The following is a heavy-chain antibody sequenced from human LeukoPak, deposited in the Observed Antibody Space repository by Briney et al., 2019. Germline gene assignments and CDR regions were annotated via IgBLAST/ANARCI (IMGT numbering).Heavy chain of an antibody. CDR3: ARDFSYIWFGELSAFDI. CDR1: GYTFTSYA. Sequence: ASVKVSCKASGYTFTSYAMSWVRQAPGQGLEWMGWINTNTGNPTYAQGFTGRFVFSLDTSVSTAYLQISSLKAEDTAVYYCARDFSYIWFGELSAFDIWGQGTMVTVSS. J-gene: IGHJ3*02. V-gene: IGHV7-4-1*02. D-gene: IGHD3-10*01. CDR2: INTNTGNP.